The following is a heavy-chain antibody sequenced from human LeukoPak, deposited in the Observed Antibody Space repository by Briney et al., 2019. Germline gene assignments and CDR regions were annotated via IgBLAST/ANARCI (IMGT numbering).Heavy chain of an antibody. CDR1: GGSFSGYY. CDR2: INHSGST. CDR3: ARNNDY. J-gene: IGHJ4*02. Sequence: SETLSLTCAVYGGSFSGYYWSWIRQPPGKGLEWIGEINHSGSTNYNPSLKSRVTISVDTSKNQFSLKLSSVTAADTAVYYCARNNDYWGQGTLVTVSS. V-gene: IGHV4-34*01. D-gene: IGHD1/OR15-1a*01.